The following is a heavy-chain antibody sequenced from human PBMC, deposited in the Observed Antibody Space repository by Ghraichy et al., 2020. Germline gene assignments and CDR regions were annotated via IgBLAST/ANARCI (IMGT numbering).Heavy chain of an antibody. CDR3: ARGHPTYYDFWSGYYTEGPLDY. D-gene: IGHD3-3*01. CDR2: IYYSGST. CDR1: GGSISSYY. Sequence: ESLNISCTVSGGSISSYYWSWIRQPPGKGLEWIGYIYYSGSTNYNPSLKSRVTISVDTSKNQFSLKLSSVTAADTAVYYCARGHPTYYDFWSGYYTEGPLDYWGQGTLVTVSS. J-gene: IGHJ4*02. V-gene: IGHV4-59*01.